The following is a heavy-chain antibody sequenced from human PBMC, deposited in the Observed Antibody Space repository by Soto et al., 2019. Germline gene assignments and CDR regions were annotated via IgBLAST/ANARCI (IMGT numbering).Heavy chain of an antibody. CDR1: GFTFNTYG. CDR3: ANDGYVTISGVLYTWFAS. V-gene: IGHV3-23*01. J-gene: IGHJ5*01. CDR2: ISASGGGT. Sequence: PGGFRRFACGASGFTFNTYGLSWVRQAPGKGLEGVSGISASGGGTYYADSVKGRCTVSRDNSKNTLDLEMNNLRGADTAIYFCANDGYVTISGVLYTWFASWGQGTVVTV. D-gene: IGHD3-3*01.